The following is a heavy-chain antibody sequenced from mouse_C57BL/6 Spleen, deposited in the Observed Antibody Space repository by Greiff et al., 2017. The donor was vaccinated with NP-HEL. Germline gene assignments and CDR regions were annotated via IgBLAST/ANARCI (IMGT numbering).Heavy chain of an antibody. V-gene: IGHV1-69*01. CDR3: ARKELRGAIDY. CDR2: IDPSDSYT. CDR1: GYTFTSYW. J-gene: IGHJ4*01. D-gene: IGHD1-1*01. Sequence: QVQLQQPGAELVMPGASVKLSCKASGYTFTSYWMHWVKQRPGQGLEWIGEIDPSDSYTNYNQKFKGKSTLTVDKSSSTAYMQLSSLTSEDSAVYNCARKELRGAIDYWGRETSVTVSS.